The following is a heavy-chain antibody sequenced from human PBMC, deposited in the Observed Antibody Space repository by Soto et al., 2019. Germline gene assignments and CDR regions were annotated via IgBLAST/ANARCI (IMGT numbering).Heavy chain of an antibody. CDR3: ARRIVATETFDY. D-gene: IGHD5-12*01. CDR2: ISHTGTT. V-gene: IGHV4-4*02. Sequence: SETLSLTCTVSGDSITSSYWWSWVRQPPGRGLEWIGKISHTGTTYYNPSLESRITISVEKSKNQFSLTVTSVTAADTAVYYCARRIVATETFDYWGQGTLVTVSS. CDR1: GDSITSSYW. J-gene: IGHJ4*02.